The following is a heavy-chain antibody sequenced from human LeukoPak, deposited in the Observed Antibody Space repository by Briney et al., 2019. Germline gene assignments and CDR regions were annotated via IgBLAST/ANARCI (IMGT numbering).Heavy chain of an antibody. CDR3: ARDHTMVRGVIGYFDY. J-gene: IGHJ4*02. CDR2: ISSSSSYI. D-gene: IGHD3-10*01. V-gene: IGHV3-21*01. CDR1: GFTFSSYS. Sequence: GGSLRLSCAASGFTFSSYSMNWVRQAPGKGLEWVSSISSSSSYIYYADSVKGRFTISRDNAKNSLYLQMNSLRAEDTAVYYCARDHTMVRGVIGYFDYWGQGTLVTVSS.